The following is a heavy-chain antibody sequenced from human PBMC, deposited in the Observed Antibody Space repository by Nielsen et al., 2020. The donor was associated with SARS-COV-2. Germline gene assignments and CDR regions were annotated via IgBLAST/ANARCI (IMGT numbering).Heavy chain of an antibody. J-gene: IGHJ3*01. D-gene: IGHD3-10*01. CDR1: GFAFSNFA. CDR2: ISGSGGST. V-gene: IGHV3-23*01. Sequence: GGSLRLSCSASGFAFSNFAMNWVRQAPGKGLEWVSTISGSGGSTFYVGSVKGRFTISRDNSKNTLYLQMHSLRVEDTAVYYCAKDGVVRGDALDLWGQGTMVTVSS. CDR3: AKDGVVRGDALDL.